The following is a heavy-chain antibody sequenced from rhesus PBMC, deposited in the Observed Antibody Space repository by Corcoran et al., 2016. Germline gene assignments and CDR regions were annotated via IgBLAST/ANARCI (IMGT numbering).Heavy chain of an antibody. CDR1: GYSFTSSW. V-gene: IGHV5S1*01. J-gene: IGHJ5-2*02. D-gene: IGHD2-21*01. CDR3: AKDQGWV. Sequence: EVQLVKSGAEVKRPGESLRISCKTSGYSFTSSWISWVRQMPGKGLEWMGSTYPGDPHTRYNPSCQGHVTISADKSISTTDLQWSSLKASDTATYYCAKDQGWVWGRGVLVTVSS. CDR2: TYPGDPHT.